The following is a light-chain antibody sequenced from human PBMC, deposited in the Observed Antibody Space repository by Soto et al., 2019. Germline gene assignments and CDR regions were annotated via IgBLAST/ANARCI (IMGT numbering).Light chain of an antibody. CDR1: QGISSY. Sequence: DIQLTQSPSFLSASVGDRVTITCRASQGISSYLAWYQQKPGKAPKLLIFAASTLQNGVPSRFSGSGSGTEFTLTISRLQPEDFATYYCLHLNSYSPDTFGHGTKVDIK. CDR2: AAS. J-gene: IGKJ3*01. V-gene: IGKV1-9*01. CDR3: LHLNSYSPDT.